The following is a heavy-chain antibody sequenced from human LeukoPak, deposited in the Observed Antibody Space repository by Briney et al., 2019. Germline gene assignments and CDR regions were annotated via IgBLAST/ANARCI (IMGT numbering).Heavy chain of an antibody. CDR1: GFTFSSYA. D-gene: IGHD5-18*01. Sequence: PGGSLRLPCAASGFTFSSYAMSWARQAPGKGLEWVSAISGSGGSTYYADSVKGRFTISRDNSKNTIYLQMNSLRAEDTAVYYCAKCPTRIQLDAFDTWGQGTMVTVSS. J-gene: IGHJ3*02. CDR3: AKCPTRIQLDAFDT. V-gene: IGHV3-23*01. CDR2: ISGSGGST.